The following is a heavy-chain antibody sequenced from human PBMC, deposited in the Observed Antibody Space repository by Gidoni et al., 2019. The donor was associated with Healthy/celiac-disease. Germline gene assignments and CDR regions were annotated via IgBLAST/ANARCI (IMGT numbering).Heavy chain of an antibody. CDR1: GYTFTSYY. V-gene: IGHV1-46*01. D-gene: IGHD1-26*01. J-gene: IGHJ4*02. CDR2: INPSGGST. Sequence: QVQLVQSGAEVKKPGASVKVSCKASGYTFTSYYMHWVRQAPGQGLEWMGRINPSGGSTSYAQKFQGSVTMTRDTSTSTVYMELSSLRSEDTAVYYCARVVGADFDYWGQGTLVTVSS. CDR3: ARVVGADFDY.